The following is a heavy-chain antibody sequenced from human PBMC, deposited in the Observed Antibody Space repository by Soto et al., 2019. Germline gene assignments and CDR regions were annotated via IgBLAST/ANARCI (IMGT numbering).Heavy chain of an antibody. J-gene: IGHJ5*02. D-gene: IGHD2-2*02. CDR2: ISAYNGNT. CDR3: ASTYCSSTSCYTSWFDP. Sequence: GASVKVSCKASGYTFTSYGISWVRQAPGQGLEWMGWISAYNGNTNYAQKLQGRVTMTTDTSTSTAYMELRSLRSDDTAVYYCASTYCSSTSCYTSWFDPWGQGTLVTVSS. CDR1: GYTFTSYG. V-gene: IGHV1-18*01.